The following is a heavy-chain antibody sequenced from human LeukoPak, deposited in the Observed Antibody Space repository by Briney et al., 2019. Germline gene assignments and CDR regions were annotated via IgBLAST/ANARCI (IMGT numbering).Heavy chain of an antibody. CDR1: GGSINDTHW. J-gene: IGHJ3*02. CDR3: ARPSVVRGLMREKAAFHI. V-gene: IGHV4-4*02. Sequence: PSETLSLTCTVSGGSINDTHWWSWVRQPPGRRLEWIAEVFPTGSTSYNPSLKSRVTILLDKSTNRFSLNLRSVTAADTAVYYCARPSVVRGLMREKAAFHIWGQGTMVTVSS. D-gene: IGHD3-10*01. CDR2: VFPTGST.